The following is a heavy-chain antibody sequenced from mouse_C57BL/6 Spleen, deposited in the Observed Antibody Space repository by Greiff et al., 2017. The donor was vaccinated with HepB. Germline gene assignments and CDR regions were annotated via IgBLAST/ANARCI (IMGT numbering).Heavy chain of an antibody. CDR3: ARRGFDGYYYYFDY. CDR2: IDPSDSET. CDR1: GYTFTSYW. Sequence: QVQLQQPGAELVRPGSSVKLSCKASGYTFTSYWMHWVKQRPIQGLEWIGNIDPSDSETHYNQKFKDKATLTVDKSSSTAYMQLSSLTSEDSAVYYCARRGFDGYYYYFDYWGQGTTLTVSS. J-gene: IGHJ2*01. V-gene: IGHV1-52*01. D-gene: IGHD2-3*01.